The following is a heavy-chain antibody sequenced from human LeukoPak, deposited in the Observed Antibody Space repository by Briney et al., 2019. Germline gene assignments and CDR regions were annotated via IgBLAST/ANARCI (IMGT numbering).Heavy chain of an antibody. D-gene: IGHD1-26*01. CDR1: GGSISSYY. CDR2: ICYSGST. CDR3: ARAGSISGSYPYYYYGMNV. V-gene: IGHV4-59*01. J-gene: IGHJ6*02. Sequence: PSEILSLTCTVSGGSISSYYWSLIRQPPGKGLEWIGYICYSGSTNYNPSLKSRVTISVDTSKNQFSLKLSSVTAADTAVYYCARAGSISGSYPYYYYGMNVWGQGTTVTVSS.